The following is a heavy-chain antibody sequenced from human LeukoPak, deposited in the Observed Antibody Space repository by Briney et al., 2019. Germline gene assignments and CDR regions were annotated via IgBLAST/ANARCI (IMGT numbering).Heavy chain of an antibody. CDR1: GAFINSYL. CDR2: ISYDGKT. D-gene: IGHD3-22*01. V-gene: IGHV4-59*01. CDR3: REGYYEPFHR. Sequence: SETLSLTCNVCGAFINSYLWNWVRQPPGKGLEWIGYISYDGKTNYNPSLKSRLTLSVDTSKNQFSLNLSSVTAADTARYYCREGYYEPFHRWGQGTLVTVTS. J-gene: IGHJ5*02.